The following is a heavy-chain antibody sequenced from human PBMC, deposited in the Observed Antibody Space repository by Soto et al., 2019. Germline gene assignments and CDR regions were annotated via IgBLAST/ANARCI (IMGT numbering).Heavy chain of an antibody. J-gene: IGHJ3*02. CDR3: ARTYYPEHGAFDI. Sequence: ASVKVSCKASGYTFPGYYMHWLRQAPGQGLEWMGWINPNSGGTNYAQKFQGWVTMTRDTSISTAYMELSRLRSDDTAVYYCARTYYPEHGAFDIWGQGSMVTVSS. V-gene: IGHV1-2*04. CDR2: INPNSGGT. CDR1: GYTFPGYY. D-gene: IGHD3-10*01.